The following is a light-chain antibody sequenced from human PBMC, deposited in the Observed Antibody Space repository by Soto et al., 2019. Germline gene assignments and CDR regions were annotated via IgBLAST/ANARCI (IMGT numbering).Light chain of an antibody. CDR1: SSDFGGYNY. CDR2: DVT. V-gene: IGLV2-8*01. Sequence: QSALTQPPSASGSPGQSVTISCTGTSSDFGGYNYVSWYQQHPGKVPKLMIYDVTKRPSGVPDRFSGSKSGNTASLTVSGLQTEDEADYFCSSYGGDNNVLFGGGTQLTVL. CDR3: SSYGGDNNVL. J-gene: IGLJ2*01.